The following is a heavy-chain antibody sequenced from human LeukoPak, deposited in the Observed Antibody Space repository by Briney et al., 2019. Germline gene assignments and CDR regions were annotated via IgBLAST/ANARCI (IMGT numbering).Heavy chain of an antibody. CDR2: INPSGGST. D-gene: IGHD3-16*01. V-gene: IGHV1-46*01. CDR1: GYTFTSYY. CDR3: AREFGIMITFGTNWFDP. J-gene: IGHJ5*02. Sequence: ASVKVSCKASGYTFTSYYMHWVRQAPGQGLEWMGIINPSGGSTGYAQKFQGRVTMTRDTSTSTVYMELSSLRSEDTAVYYCAREFGIMITFGTNWFDPWGQGTLVTVSS.